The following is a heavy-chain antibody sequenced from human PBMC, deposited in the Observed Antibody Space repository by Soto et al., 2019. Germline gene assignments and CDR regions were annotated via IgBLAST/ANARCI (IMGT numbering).Heavy chain of an antibody. Sequence: PGRSLRLSCAASGFTFSSYSMNWVRQAPGKGLEWVSYISSSSSTIYYADSVKGRFTISRDNAKNSLYLQMNSLRDEDTAVYYCARDKGSSGYLKVLDAFDICGQGPMVSVSS. V-gene: IGHV3-48*02. CDR3: ARDKGSSGYLKVLDAFDI. CDR2: ISSSSSTI. D-gene: IGHD3-22*01. CDR1: GFTFSSYS. J-gene: IGHJ3*02.